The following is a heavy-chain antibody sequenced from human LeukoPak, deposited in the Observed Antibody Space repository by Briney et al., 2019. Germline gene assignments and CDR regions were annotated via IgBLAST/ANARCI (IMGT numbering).Heavy chain of an antibody. CDR2: ISGSGGST. CDR1: GFTFSSYA. Sequence: PGGSLRLSCAASGFTFSSYAMSWVRQAPGKGLEWVSAISGSGGSTYYADSVKGRFTISRDNSKNTLYLQMNSLRAEDTAVYYCAKVDRGSSSWYLRYLLDYWGQGTTVTVSS. V-gene: IGHV3-23*01. CDR3: AKVDRGSSSWYLRYLLDY. D-gene: IGHD6-13*01. J-gene: IGHJ6*02.